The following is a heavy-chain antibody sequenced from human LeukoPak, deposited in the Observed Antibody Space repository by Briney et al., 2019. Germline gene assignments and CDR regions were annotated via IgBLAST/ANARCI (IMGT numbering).Heavy chain of an antibody. D-gene: IGHD6-13*01. Sequence: PSETLSLTCTVSGGSISSYYWSWIRQPAGKGLEWIGRIYTSGSTNYNPSLKSRVTMSVDTSKNQFSLILTSVTAADTAVYYCARESSSRALDIWGQVTMVTVSS. V-gene: IGHV4-4*07. CDR2: IYTSGST. J-gene: IGHJ3*02. CDR3: ARESSSRALDI. CDR1: GGSISSYY.